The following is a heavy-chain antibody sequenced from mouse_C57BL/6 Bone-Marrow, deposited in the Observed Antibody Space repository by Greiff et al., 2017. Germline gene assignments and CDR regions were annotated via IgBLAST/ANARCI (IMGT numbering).Heavy chain of an antibody. D-gene: IGHD1-1*01. J-gene: IGHJ1*03. CDR1: GYTFTSYW. V-gene: IGHV1-50*01. CDR2: IDPSDSYT. CDR3: ARRTTTVVPFDV. Sequence: QVQLQQPGAELVKPGASVKLSCKASGYTFTSYWMQWVKQRPGQGLEWIGEIDPSDSYTNYNQKFKGKATLTVDTSSSTAYMQLSSLTSEDSAVYYGARRTTTVVPFDVWGTGTTVTVSS.